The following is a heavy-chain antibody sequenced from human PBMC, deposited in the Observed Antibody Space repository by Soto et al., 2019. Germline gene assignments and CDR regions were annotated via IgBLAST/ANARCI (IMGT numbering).Heavy chain of an antibody. CDR1: GDSVTSHY. CDR2: MHYTGFS. D-gene: IGHD2-8*01. Sequence: SETLSLTCSFSGDSVTSHYLTWIRQSPEKGLEWIGYMHYTGFSHYNPSLKSQLTISVDTAKNQFTLQLTSVTVADTAVYYCARQTKIHCTTGICYPYWGQGTPVTVSS. V-gene: IGHV4-59*02. CDR3: ARQTKIHCTTGICYPY. J-gene: IGHJ4*02.